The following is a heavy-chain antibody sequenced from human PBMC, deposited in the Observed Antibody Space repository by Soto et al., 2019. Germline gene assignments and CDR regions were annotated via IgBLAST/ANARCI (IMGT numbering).Heavy chain of an antibody. Sequence: QVQLVESGGGVVQPGRSLRLSCAASGFTFSSYGMHWVRQAPGKGLEWVAVIWYDGSNKYYADSVKGRFTISRDNSKNPRQLQMNSPRAEDTAVYYCAREDAGFKYWGQGTLGTVSS. CDR1: GFTFSSYG. J-gene: IGHJ4*02. V-gene: IGHV3-33*01. CDR2: IWYDGSNK. CDR3: AREDAGFKY.